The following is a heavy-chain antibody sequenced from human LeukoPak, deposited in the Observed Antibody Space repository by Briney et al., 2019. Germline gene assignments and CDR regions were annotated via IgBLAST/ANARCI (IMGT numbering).Heavy chain of an antibody. CDR3: AKFAYGDHKNFDY. CDR1: GFTFSSYA. CDR2: ISGSGGST. Sequence: GRSLRLSCAASGFTFSSYAMSWVRQDPGKGLQWVSAISGSGGSTYYADSVKGRFTISRDNSKNTLYLQMNSLRAEDTAVYYCAKFAYGDHKNFDYCGQGTLVTVSS. D-gene: IGHD4-17*01. V-gene: IGHV3-23*01. J-gene: IGHJ4*02.